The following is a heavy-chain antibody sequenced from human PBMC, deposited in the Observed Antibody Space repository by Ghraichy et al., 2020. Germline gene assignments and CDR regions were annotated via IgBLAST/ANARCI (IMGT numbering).Heavy chain of an antibody. Sequence: GGSLRLSCAASGFTFSDYAMTWIRQAPGKGLELVSSISASGLSTNYADSVRGRFTVSRDNAKNSLYLQMNSLRADDTAVYYCARSHHSGGWYWGDYWGQGTLVTVSS. V-gene: IGHV3-11*06. CDR3: ARSHHSGGWYWGDY. CDR2: ISASGLST. CDR1: GFTFSDYA. J-gene: IGHJ4*02. D-gene: IGHD6-19*01.